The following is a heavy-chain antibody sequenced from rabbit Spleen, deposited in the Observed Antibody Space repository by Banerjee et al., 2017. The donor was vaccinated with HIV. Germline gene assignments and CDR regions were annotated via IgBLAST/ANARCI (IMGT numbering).Heavy chain of an antibody. CDR2: IYAGSSSGFT. J-gene: IGHJ6*01. CDR1: GFDFSSSDY. CDR3: ARDTGSSFSSYGMDL. Sequence: QSLEESGGDLVKPGASLPLTCTASGFDFSSSDYMCWVRQAPGKGLEWIACIYAGSSSGFTYSATWAKGRFTCSKTSSTTVTLQMTSLTVADTATYFCARDTGSSFSSYGMDLWGQGTLVTVS. V-gene: IGHV1S40*01. D-gene: IGHD8-1*01.